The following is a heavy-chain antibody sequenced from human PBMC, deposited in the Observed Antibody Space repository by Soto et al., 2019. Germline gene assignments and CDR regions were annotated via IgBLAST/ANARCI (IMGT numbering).Heavy chain of an antibody. CDR3: ASRGYCSGGSCSSHQYYYYGMDV. J-gene: IGHJ6*02. CDR2: IIPIFGTA. V-gene: IGHV1-69*13. Sequence: SVKVSCKASGGTFSSYAISWVRQAPGQGLGWMGGIIPIFGTANYAQKFQGRVTITADESTSTAYMELSSLRSEDTAVYYCASRGYCSGGSCSSHQYYYYGMDVWGQGTTVTV. D-gene: IGHD2-15*01. CDR1: GGTFSSYA.